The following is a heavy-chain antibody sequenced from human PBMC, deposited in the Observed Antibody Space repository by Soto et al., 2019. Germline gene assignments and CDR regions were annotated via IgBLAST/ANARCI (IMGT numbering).Heavy chain of an antibody. CDR1: GFTFSSYA. J-gene: IGHJ4*02. CDR2: INIVGGAT. Sequence: LRLSCAAFGFTFSSYAMSWVRQAPGKGLEWVSSINIVGGATSFADSVKGRFTISRDDSKNTVYLQMNSLRAEDTAVYYCTKNYFFDSWGQGTLVTVSS. V-gene: IGHV3-23*01. CDR3: TKNYFFDS.